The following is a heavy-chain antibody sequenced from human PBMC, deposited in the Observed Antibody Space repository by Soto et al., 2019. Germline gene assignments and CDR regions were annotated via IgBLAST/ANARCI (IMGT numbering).Heavy chain of an antibody. J-gene: IGHJ4*02. Sequence: TLSLTCTVSGGSVSSYSWTWVRQPPGKGLEWIGYVYYSGSTHYNPSLKSRVTISLDTSKNQFSLKLTSVTAADTAMYFCASSPPAMVAPNVWGQGTLVTVSS. V-gene: IGHV4-59*02. CDR3: ASSPPAMVAPNV. CDR2: VYYSGST. D-gene: IGHD5-18*01. CDR1: GGSVSSYS.